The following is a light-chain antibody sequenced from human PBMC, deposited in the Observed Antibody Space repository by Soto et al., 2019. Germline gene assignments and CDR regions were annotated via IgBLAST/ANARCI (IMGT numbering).Light chain of an antibody. J-gene: IGLJ1*01. Sequence: QSALTQPASVSGSPGQSITISCTGTSSDVGGYDYVSWYQHHPGKAPKLMIYDVNIRPSGVSNLFSGSKSGNMASLSLSGLQAEDEADYHCSSYTRASTLVVFGTGTKLPVL. V-gene: IGLV2-14*03. CDR2: DVN. CDR3: SSYTRASTLVV. CDR1: SSDVGGYDY.